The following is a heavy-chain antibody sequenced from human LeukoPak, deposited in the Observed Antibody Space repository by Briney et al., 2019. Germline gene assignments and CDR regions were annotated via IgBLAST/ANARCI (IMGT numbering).Heavy chain of an antibody. CDR2: IYYSGST. D-gene: IGHD3-16*01. Sequence: PSETLSLTCTVSGGSISSYYWSWIRQPPGKGLEWIGYIYYSGSTNYNPSLKSRVTISVDTSKNQFSLKLSSVTAADTAVYYCARVNPLTFGEDVWGKGTTVTISS. V-gene: IGHV4-59*01. CDR1: GGSISSYY. J-gene: IGHJ6*04. CDR3: ARVNPLTFGEDV.